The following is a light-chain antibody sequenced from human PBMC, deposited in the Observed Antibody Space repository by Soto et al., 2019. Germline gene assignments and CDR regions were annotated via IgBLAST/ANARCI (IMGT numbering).Light chain of an antibody. CDR1: SSNIGSNT. Sequence: QSVLTQPPSASGTPGQRVTISCSGSSSNIGSNTVNWYQQLPGTAPKLLIYSNNQRPSGVPDRFSGSKSGTSASLAISGLQSADEADYYCAAWDDSVVFGGGTKLTVL. CDR3: AAWDDSVV. V-gene: IGLV1-44*01. CDR2: SNN. J-gene: IGLJ2*01.